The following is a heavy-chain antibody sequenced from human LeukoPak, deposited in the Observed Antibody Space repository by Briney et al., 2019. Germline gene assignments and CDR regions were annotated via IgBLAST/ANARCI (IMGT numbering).Heavy chain of an antibody. Sequence: RGESLKISCKGSGYSFTSYWISWVRQMPGKGLEWMGRIDPSDSYTNYSPSFQGHVTISADKSISTAYLQWSSLKASDTAMYYCARRDHDAFDIWGQGTMVTVSS. CDR2: IDPSDSYT. V-gene: IGHV5-10-1*01. CDR3: ARRDHDAFDI. D-gene: IGHD2-21*02. J-gene: IGHJ3*02. CDR1: GYSFTSYW.